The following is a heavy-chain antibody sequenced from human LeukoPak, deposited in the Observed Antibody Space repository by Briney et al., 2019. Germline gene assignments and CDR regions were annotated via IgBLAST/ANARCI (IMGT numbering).Heavy chain of an antibody. V-gene: IGHV4-34*01. CDR2: INHSGST. CDR3: AREQWLEPDY. D-gene: IGHD6-19*01. CDR1: GGSFSGYY. J-gene: IGHJ4*02. Sequence: KPSETLSLTCAVYGGSFSGYYWSWIRQPPGKGLEWIGEINHSGSTSYNPSLKSRVTISVDTSKNQFSLKLSSVTAADTAVYYCAREQWLEPDYWGQGTLVTVSS.